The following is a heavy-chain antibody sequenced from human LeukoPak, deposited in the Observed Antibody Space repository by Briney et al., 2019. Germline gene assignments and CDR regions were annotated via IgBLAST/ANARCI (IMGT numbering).Heavy chain of an antibody. CDR1: GFTFSGYR. CDR3: ARGYSLFEY. J-gene: IGHJ4*02. Sequence: GGSLRLSCAASGFTFSGYRMNWVRQAPGKGLEWVSHISSSSNTIYYADSVKGRFTISRDNAKNSLYLQMNSLRAEDTAVYYCARGYSLFEYWGQGTLVTVSS. D-gene: IGHD6-13*01. CDR2: ISSSSNTI. V-gene: IGHV3-48*01.